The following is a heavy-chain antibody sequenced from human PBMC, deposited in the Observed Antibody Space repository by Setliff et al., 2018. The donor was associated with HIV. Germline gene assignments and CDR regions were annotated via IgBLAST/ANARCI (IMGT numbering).Heavy chain of an antibody. CDR3: SRGIAVAGHDFANTPGDI. D-gene: IGHD6-19*01. V-gene: IGHV5-10-1*01. CDR2: IDPSDSYI. Sequence: GESLKISCKGSGKSLSNYWINWVRQMPGKGLEWMGRIDPSDSYINYGPSFQGHVTISADKSTTTAFLQWSSLKASDSAMYYCSRGIAVAGHDFANTPGDIWGQGTMVTVS. CDR1: GKSLSNYW. J-gene: IGHJ3*02.